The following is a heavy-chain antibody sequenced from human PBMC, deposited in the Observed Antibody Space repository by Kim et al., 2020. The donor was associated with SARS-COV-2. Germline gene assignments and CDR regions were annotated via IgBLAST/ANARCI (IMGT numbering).Heavy chain of an antibody. CDR2: ISSSGSTI. CDR3: ARDSPPYDFWSGFSLGTDSSYYYYGMDV. Sequence: GGSLRLSCAASGFTFSSYEMNWVRQAPGKGLEWVSYISSSGSTIYYADSVKGRFTISRDNAKNSLYLQMNSLRAEDTAVYYCARDSPPYDFWSGFSLGTDSSYYYYGMDVWGQGTTVTVSS. J-gene: IGHJ6*02. V-gene: IGHV3-48*03. D-gene: IGHD3-3*01. CDR1: GFTFSSYE.